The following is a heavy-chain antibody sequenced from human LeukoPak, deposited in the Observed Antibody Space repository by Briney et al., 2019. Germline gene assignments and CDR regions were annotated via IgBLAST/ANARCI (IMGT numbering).Heavy chain of an antibody. Sequence: PGGSLRLSCAASGFTFSSYSMNWVRQAPGKGLEWVSYISSSSSTVYYADSVKGRFTISRDNSNNTLYLQINSLRAEDMSLYYCAKSSDGSTSFDQCGQGTLVTVSS. V-gene: IGHV3-48*01. J-gene: IGHJ4*02. CDR1: GFTFSSYS. CDR2: ISSSSSTV. CDR3: AKSSDGSTSFDQ. D-gene: IGHD2-2*01.